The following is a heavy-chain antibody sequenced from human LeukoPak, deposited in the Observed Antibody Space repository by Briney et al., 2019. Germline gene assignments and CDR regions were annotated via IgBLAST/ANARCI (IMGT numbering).Heavy chain of an antibody. CDR2: ISSSSSYI. J-gene: IGHJ3*02. CDR1: GFTFSSYS. CDR3: ARDHHSSSWPDAFDI. D-gene: IGHD6-13*01. V-gene: IGHV3-21*01. Sequence: GGSLRLSCAASGFTFSSYSMNWVRQAPGKGLEWVSSISSSSSYIYYADSVKGRFTISRDNAKNPLYLQMNSLRAEDTAVYYCARDHHSSSWPDAFDIWGQGTMVTVSS.